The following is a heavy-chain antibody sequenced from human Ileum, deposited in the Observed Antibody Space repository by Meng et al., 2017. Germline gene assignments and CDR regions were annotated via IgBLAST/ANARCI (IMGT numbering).Heavy chain of an antibody. CDR1: GVSIDNNNW. D-gene: IGHD6-19*01. V-gene: IGHV4-4*02. J-gene: IGHJ4*02. CDR2: IFHTGST. Sequence: SETLSLTCALSGVSIDNNNWWSWVRQPPGKGLEWVGEIFHTGSTNYNASLKSRVTISVDKSKNQFSLNLTSVIAADTAMYYCTKGRLASDWGQGTVVTVSS. CDR3: TKGRLASD.